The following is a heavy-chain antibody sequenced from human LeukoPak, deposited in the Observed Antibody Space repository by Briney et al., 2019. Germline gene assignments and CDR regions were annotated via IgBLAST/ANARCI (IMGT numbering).Heavy chain of an antibody. CDR3: AKEGEDGYNPNWFDP. Sequence: GGSLRLSCAASGFTFSSYAMSWVRQAPGKGLEWVSAISGSGGSTYYAGSVKGRFTISRDNSKNTLYLQMNSLRAEDTAVYYCAKEGEDGYNPNWFDPWGQGTLVTVSS. J-gene: IGHJ5*02. D-gene: IGHD5-24*01. CDR1: GFTFSSYA. V-gene: IGHV3-23*01. CDR2: ISGSGGST.